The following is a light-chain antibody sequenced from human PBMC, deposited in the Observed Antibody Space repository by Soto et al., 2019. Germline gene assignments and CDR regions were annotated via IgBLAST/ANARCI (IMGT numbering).Light chain of an antibody. J-gene: IGLJ3*02. CDR1: SGSIASNY. V-gene: IGLV6-57*01. CDR2: EDN. Sequence: NFMLTQPHSVSESPGKTVIISCTRSSGSIASNYVQWYQQRPGSSPTTVIYEDNQRPSGVPDRFSGSIDSSSNSASLTISGLETEDEADYFAQSYDATNQVFGGGTKITVL. CDR3: QSYDATNQV.